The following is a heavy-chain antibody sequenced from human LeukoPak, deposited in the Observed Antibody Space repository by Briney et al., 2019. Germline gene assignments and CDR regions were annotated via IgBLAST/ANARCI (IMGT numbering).Heavy chain of an antibody. CDR3: AICRYYYDSSGYYYTAFDI. Sequence: SVKVSCKASGGTFSSYAISWVRQAPGQGLEWMGGIIPIFGTANYAQKFQGSVTITADESTSTAYMELSSLRSEDTAVYYCAICRYYYDSSGYYYTAFDIWGQGTMVTVSS. J-gene: IGHJ3*02. D-gene: IGHD3-22*01. V-gene: IGHV1-69*13. CDR2: IIPIFGTA. CDR1: GGTFSSYA.